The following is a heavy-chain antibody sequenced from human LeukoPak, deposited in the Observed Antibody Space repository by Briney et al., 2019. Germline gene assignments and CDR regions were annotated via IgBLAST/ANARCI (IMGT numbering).Heavy chain of an antibody. V-gene: IGHV4-59*08. CDR3: ARHAEGCSGGSCYSGLFGMDV. D-gene: IGHD2-15*01. J-gene: IGHJ6*02. Sequence: PSETLSLTCTVSGGSISSYYWSWIRQPPGKGLEWIGYIYYSGSTNYNPSLKSRVTISVDTSKNQFSLKLSSVTAADTAVYYCARHAEGCSGGSCYSGLFGMDVWGQGTTVTVSS. CDR1: GGSISSYY. CDR2: IYYSGST.